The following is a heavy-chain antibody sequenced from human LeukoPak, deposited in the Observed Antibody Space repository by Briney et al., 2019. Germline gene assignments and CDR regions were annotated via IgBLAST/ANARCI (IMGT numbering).Heavy chain of an antibody. J-gene: IGHJ6*03. D-gene: IGHD4-17*01. CDR1: GYSFTSYW. CDR2: IYPGDSDT. V-gene: IGHV5-51*01. CDR3: XXVTTPTXXXYYXDV. Sequence: GESLKISCKGSGYSFTSYWIGWVRQMPGKGLEWMGIIYPGDSDTRYSPSFQGQVTISADKSISTAYLQWSSLKASDTAQYYCXXVTTPTXXXYYXDVWGKGTTVTVSS.